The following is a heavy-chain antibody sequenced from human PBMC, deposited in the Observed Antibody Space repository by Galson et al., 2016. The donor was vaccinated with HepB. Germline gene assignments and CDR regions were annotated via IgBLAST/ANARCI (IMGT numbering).Heavy chain of an antibody. CDR2: IWHDGSLK. D-gene: IGHD3-10*01. Sequence: SLRLSCATSGVIFSSYAMHWVRQAPGKGLEWVAVIWHDGSLKYYADSVKGRFTISRDNSKNMLYLQMNGLRTEDSAIYFCARGMPYYSGSYYYLDSWGQGTLVTVSS. CDR3: ARGMPYYSGSYYYLDS. J-gene: IGHJ4*02. V-gene: IGHV3-33*01. CDR1: GVIFSSYA.